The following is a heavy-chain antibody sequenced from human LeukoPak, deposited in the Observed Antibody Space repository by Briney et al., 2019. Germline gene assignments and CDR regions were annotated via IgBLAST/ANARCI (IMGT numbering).Heavy chain of an antibody. CDR2: ISGSGGST. D-gene: IGHD6-13*01. V-gene: IGHV3-23*01. CDR1: GFTLSSYA. CDR3: AKGGMTHWYSSSWYNAFDI. Sequence: GGSLRLSCAASGFTLSSYAMSWVRQAPGKGLEWVSAISGSGGSTYYADSVKGRFTISRDNSKNTLYLQMNSLRAEDTAVYYCAKGGMTHWYSSSWYNAFDIWGQGQWSPSLQ. J-gene: IGHJ3*02.